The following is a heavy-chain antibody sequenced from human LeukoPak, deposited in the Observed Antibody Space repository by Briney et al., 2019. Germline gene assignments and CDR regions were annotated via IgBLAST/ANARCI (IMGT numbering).Heavy chain of an antibody. CDR3: ARVSRQPAAYYFDY. CDR1: GHSIINSYY. D-gene: IGHD2-15*01. Sequence: NYSETLSLTCSVSGHSIINSYYWGWIRQSPGKGLEWIGSIYHSGSTYYNPSLKSRVTMSVDTSKNQFSLKLSSVTAADTAVYYCARVSRQPAAYYFDYWGQGTLVTVSS. V-gene: IGHV4-38-2*02. CDR2: IYHSGST. J-gene: IGHJ4*02.